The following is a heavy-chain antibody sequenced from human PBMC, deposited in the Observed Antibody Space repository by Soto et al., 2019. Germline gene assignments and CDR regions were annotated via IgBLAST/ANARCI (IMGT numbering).Heavy chain of an antibody. Sequence: ASVKVSCKASGYTFTSYAMHWVRQAPGQRLEWMGWINAGNGNTKYSQKFQGRVTITRDTSASTAYMELSSLRSEDTAVYYCARNDLYYSSTSCYTLYYYYYGMDVWGQGTTVTVSS. J-gene: IGHJ6*02. V-gene: IGHV1-3*01. CDR3: ARNDLYYSSTSCYTLYYYYYGMDV. CDR1: GYTFTSYA. CDR2: INAGNGNT. D-gene: IGHD2-2*02.